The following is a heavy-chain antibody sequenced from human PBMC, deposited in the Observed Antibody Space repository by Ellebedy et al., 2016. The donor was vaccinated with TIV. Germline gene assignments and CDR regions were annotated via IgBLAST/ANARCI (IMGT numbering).Heavy chain of an antibody. D-gene: IGHD3-10*01. Sequence: PGGSLRLSCAASGFDFSFTGMHWVRQAPGKGLESVAFISFDGSKKYYADSVKGRFTISRDNSNNTVFLQTDSLNSEDTAVYYCAKGAGPYYADYWGQGTLVTVSS. CDR3: AKGAGPYYADY. CDR2: ISFDGSKK. V-gene: IGHV3-30*18. CDR1: GFDFSFTG. J-gene: IGHJ4*02.